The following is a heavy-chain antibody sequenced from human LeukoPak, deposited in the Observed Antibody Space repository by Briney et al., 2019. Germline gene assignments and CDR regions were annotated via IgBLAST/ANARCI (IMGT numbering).Heavy chain of an antibody. V-gene: IGHV3-23*01. J-gene: IGHJ4*02. CDR2: IRGSGGNT. Sequence: GGSLRLSCAASGFTFSSHAMTWVCQASGKGLEWVSSIRGSGGNTYYADSVKGRFTISRDNFQNTLYLQMNSLRAEDTAVYYCAKDYYDSTIFSAPHLFACWGQGTLVTVSS. CDR1: GFTFSSHA. CDR3: AKDYYDSTIFSAPHLFAC. D-gene: IGHD3-22*01.